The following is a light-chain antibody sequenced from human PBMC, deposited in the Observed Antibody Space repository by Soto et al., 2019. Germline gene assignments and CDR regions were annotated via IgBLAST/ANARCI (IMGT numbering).Light chain of an antibody. Sequence: DIQMTQSPSSLSASVGDRVTITCRASQSISSHLNWYQQKPGKAPNLLIYAAFSLHSGVPSRFSGSGSGTDFTLTISSLQPGDFASYYCQQSYNTPYTFGQGTKLEI. CDR3: QQSYNTPYT. CDR2: AAF. CDR1: QSISSH. J-gene: IGKJ2*01. V-gene: IGKV1-39*01.